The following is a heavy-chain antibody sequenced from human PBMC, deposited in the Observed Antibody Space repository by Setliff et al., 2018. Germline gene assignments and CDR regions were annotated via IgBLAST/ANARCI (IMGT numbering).Heavy chain of an antibody. Sequence: GGSLRLSCAASGYTSSSYAMTWVRQAPGKGLEWGSIISASGDTTYYADSVKGRFTISRDNSKNTLYLQMNSLRAEDTAVYYCCSGSYLFVYWGQGSLVTVSS. V-gene: IGHV3-23*01. CDR1: GYTSSSYA. CDR3: CSGSYLFVY. CDR2: ISASGDTT. D-gene: IGHD1-26*01. J-gene: IGHJ4*02.